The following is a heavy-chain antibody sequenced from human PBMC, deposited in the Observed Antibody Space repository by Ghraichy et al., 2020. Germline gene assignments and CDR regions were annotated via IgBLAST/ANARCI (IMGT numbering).Heavy chain of an antibody. D-gene: IGHD3-3*01. CDR3: ARDDQYYDFWSGRYY. Sequence: GGSLRLSCAASGFTFSSYCMPWVRLAPGKGLEWVANIKQDGSEKYYVDSVKGRFTISRDNAKNSLSLQMNSLRAEDTAVYYCARDDQYYDFWSGRYYWGLGTLVTVSS. CDR2: IKQDGSEK. V-gene: IGHV3-7*03. CDR1: GFTFSSYC. J-gene: IGHJ4*02.